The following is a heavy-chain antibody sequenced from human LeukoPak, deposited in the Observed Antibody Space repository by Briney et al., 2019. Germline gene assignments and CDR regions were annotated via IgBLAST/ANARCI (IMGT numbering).Heavy chain of an antibody. CDR1: GGTFSSYA. D-gene: IGHD5-12*01. V-gene: IGHV1-69*13. Sequence: SVKVSCKVSGGTFSSYAVSWVRQAPGQGLEWMGGIIPIFGTANYAQKFQGRVTITADESTSTAYMELSSLRSEDTAVYYCAREGQRYSGYDRGFDYWGQGTLVTVSS. J-gene: IGHJ4*02. CDR3: AREGQRYSGYDRGFDY. CDR2: IIPIFGTA.